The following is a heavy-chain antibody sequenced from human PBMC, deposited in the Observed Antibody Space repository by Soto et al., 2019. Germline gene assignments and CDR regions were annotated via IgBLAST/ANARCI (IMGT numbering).Heavy chain of an antibody. CDR2: INHSGST. Sequence: SETLSLTCAVYGGSFSGYYWSWIRQPPGKGLEWIGEINHSGSTNYNPSLKSRVTISVDTSKNQFSLKLSSVTAADTAVYYCAREVKVYGSVPFDYWGQGTLVT. J-gene: IGHJ4*02. D-gene: IGHD3-10*01. CDR1: GGSFSGYY. V-gene: IGHV4-34*01. CDR3: AREVKVYGSVPFDY.